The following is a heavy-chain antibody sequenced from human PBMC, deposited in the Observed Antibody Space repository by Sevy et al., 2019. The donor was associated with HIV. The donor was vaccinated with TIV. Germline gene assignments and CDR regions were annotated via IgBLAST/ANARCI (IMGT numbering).Heavy chain of an antibody. CDR3: AADYGDYEVGMDV. D-gene: IGHD4-17*01. V-gene: IGHV1-58*01. J-gene: IGHJ6*02. CDR1: GFTFTSSA. CDR2: IVVGRGNT. Sequence: ASVKVSCKASGFTFTSSAVHWVRQARGQRLEWIGWIVVGRGNTNYAQKFQERVTITRDMSTSTAYMGLSSLRSEDTAVYYCAADYGDYEVGMDVWGQGTTVTVSS.